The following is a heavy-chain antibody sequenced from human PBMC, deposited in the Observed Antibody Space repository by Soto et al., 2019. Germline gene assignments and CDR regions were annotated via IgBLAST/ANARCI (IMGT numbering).Heavy chain of an antibody. D-gene: IGHD3-10*02. CDR2: IYNNGRT. J-gene: IGHJ4*02. CDR3: ARGHGIYVRFDS. Sequence: QVHLQESGPGRVKPSETLSLTCSVSGCSVYDFYWNWLRQTPGKGLEWIGNIYNNGRTNYNPSLKNRVTISIDTSKNQFSLHLSSVTTADTAMYFCARGHGIYVRFDSWGQGTRVSSPQ. V-gene: IGHV4-59*02. CDR1: GCSVYDFY.